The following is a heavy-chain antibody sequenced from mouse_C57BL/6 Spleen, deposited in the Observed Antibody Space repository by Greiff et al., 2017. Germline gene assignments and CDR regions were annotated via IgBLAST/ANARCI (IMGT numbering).Heavy chain of an antibody. J-gene: IGHJ4*01. CDR2: IYPGSGST. V-gene: IGHV1-55*01. D-gene: IGHD1-2*01. CDR1: GYTFTSYW. Sequence: VQLQQPGAELVKPGASVKMSCTASGYTFTSYWITWVKQRPGQGLEWIGDIYPGSGSTNYNEKFKSKATLTVDTSSSTAYMQRSSLTSEDSAVYCCARHYYKYAMDCWGQRTSVTVSS. CDR3: ARHYYKYAMDC.